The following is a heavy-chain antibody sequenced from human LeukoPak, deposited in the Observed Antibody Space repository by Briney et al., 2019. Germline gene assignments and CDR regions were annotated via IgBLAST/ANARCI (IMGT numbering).Heavy chain of an antibody. CDR2: INHSGST. CDR1: GGSFSGYY. CDR3: ARGEKNNWFDP. J-gene: IGHJ5*02. V-gene: IGHV4-34*01. Sequence: SETLSLTCAVYGGSFSGYYWSWIRQPPGKGLEWIGEINHSGSTNYNPSLKSRVTISVDTSKNQFSLKLSSVTAADTAVYYCARGEKNNWFDPWGQGTPVTVSS.